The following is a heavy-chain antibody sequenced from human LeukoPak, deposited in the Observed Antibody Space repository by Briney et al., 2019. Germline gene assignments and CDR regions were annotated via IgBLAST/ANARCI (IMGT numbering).Heavy chain of an antibody. J-gene: IGHJ5*01. CDR2: INHSGSA. CDR1: DGSFSGYY. Sequence: PSETLSLTCAVYDGSFSGYYCSWIRQPPGKGLEWIGEINHSGSANYNPSLKSRVSILLDTSKNQFSLNLSSVTAADTAVYYCARRPRGVIIKTWFDSWGQGTLVTVSS. V-gene: IGHV4-34*01. CDR3: ARRPRGVIIKTWFDS. D-gene: IGHD3-10*01.